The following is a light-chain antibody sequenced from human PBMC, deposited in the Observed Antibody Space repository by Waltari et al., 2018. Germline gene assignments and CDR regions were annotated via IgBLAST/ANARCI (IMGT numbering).Light chain of an antibody. CDR2: GKD. CDR1: SLRTSY. CDR3: SSRNGRANEVV. V-gene: IGLV3-19*01. Sequence: SSELTQEPAVSVALGQTIRFTCHGDSLRTSYASWYQVKSGQAPILVIYGKDKRPSGIPDRISGYSSGTTSSLTITGAQAEDEADYYCSSRNGRANEVVFAGGTKVTVL. J-gene: IGLJ3*02.